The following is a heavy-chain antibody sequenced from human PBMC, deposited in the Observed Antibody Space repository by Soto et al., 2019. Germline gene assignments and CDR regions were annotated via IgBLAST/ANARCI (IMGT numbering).Heavy chain of an antibody. D-gene: IGHD3-3*01. Sequence: LRLSCAASGFTFSSYAMSWVRQAPGKGLEWVSAISGSGGSTYYADSVKGRFTISRDNSKNTLYLQMNSLRAEDTAVYYCAKVVRILEWLLFDYWGQGTLVTVSS. CDR1: GFTFSSYA. CDR2: ISGSGGST. CDR3: AKVVRILEWLLFDY. V-gene: IGHV3-23*01. J-gene: IGHJ4*02.